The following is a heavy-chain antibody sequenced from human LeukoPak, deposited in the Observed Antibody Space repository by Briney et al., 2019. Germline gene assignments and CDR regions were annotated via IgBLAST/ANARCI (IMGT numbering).Heavy chain of an antibody. Sequence: QTLSLTPAISRDTLSSISGAWNSIRQSPSRGLEWLARTYYRSKWYYDYAVSVESRITIGPDTSKNQSSLHLNSVPPEDTAVYYCASGTTASHIDYWGPGTLVTVSS. CDR1: RDTLSSISGA. CDR3: ASGTTASHIDY. V-gene: IGHV6-1*01. D-gene: IGHD1-7*01. CDR2: TYYRSKWYY. J-gene: IGHJ4*02.